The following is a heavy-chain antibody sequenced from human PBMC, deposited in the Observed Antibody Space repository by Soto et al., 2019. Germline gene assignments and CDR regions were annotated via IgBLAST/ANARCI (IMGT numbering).Heavy chain of an antibody. CDR2: IKGDGGVK. CDR3: AIPKRADRLGSV. D-gene: IGHD7-27*01. J-gene: IGHJ3*01. CDR1: AFTFSDYW. V-gene: IGHV3-7*01. Sequence: PGGSLRLSCIASAFTFSDYWMSWVRQAPGKGLEWVANIKGDGGVKDYVDSVKGRFTISRDNSKNSLYLQMNSLTVEDTAVYDCAIPKRADRLGSVWGQGTMVTVSS.